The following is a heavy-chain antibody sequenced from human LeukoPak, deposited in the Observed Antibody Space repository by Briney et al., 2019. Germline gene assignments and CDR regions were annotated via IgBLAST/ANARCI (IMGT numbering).Heavy chain of an antibody. CDR1: GGSFSGYY. CDR3: ARGAPPYDYIWGSYRYTSFGHFDY. J-gene: IGHJ4*02. D-gene: IGHD3-16*02. V-gene: IGHV4-34*01. Sequence: SETLSLTCAVYGGSFSGYYWSWIRQPPGKGLEWIGEINHSGSTNYNPSLKSRVTTSVDTSKNQFSLKLSSVTAADTAVYYCARGAPPYDYIWGSYRYTSFGHFDYWGQGTLVTVSS. CDR2: INHSGST.